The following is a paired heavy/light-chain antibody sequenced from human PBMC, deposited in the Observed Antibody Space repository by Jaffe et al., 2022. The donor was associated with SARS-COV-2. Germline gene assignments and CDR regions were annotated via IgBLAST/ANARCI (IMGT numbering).Heavy chain of an antibody. CDR1: GFTFSSYA. Sequence: EVQLLESGGGLVQPGGSLRLSCVASGFTFSSYAMSWVRQTPGKGLEWVSAISGSGGSTYYADSVRGRFTISRDSSRNTVILQMNSLRAEDTAVYYCAKGGPSFSSSPDRYFQHWGQGTLVTVSS. J-gene: IGHJ1*01. CDR2: ISGSGGST. CDR3: AKGGPSFSSSPDRYFQH. D-gene: IGHD6-13*01. V-gene: IGHV3-23*01.
Light chain of an antibody. CDR2: GAS. V-gene: IGKV3-20*01. CDR3: QQYGSSRLT. CDR1: QKVSSTY. J-gene: IGKJ4*01. Sequence: EIVLTQSPGSVSLSPGERATLSCRASQKVSSTYLAWYQQKPGQAPRLLIYGASSRATGIPDRFSGSGSGTDFTLTISRLESEDFAIYYCQQYGSSRLTFGGGTKVEIK.